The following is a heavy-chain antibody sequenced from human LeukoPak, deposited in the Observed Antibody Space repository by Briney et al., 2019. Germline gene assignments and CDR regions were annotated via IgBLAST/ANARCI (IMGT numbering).Heavy chain of an antibody. CDR2: IKKDGSAK. J-gene: IGHJ4*02. CDR1: GFTFGSYW. V-gene: IGHV3-7*01. Sequence: GGSLRLSCAASGFTFGSYWMSWVHQAPGKGLEWVANIKKDGSAKYYVDSVKGRFTISRDNAKNSLYLQMNSLRAEDTAVYYCARETDTSMVTRFDYWGQGTLVTVSS. CDR3: ARETDTSMVTRFDY. D-gene: IGHD5-18*01.